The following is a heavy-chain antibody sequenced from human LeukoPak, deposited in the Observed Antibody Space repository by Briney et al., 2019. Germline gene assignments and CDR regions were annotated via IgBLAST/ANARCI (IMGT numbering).Heavy chain of an antibody. V-gene: IGHV3-64*01. CDR1: GFTFSSYA. D-gene: IGHD3-3*01. Sequence: GGSLRLSCAASGFTFSSYAMHWVRQAPGKGLEYVSAISSNGGSTYYANSVKGRFTISRDNSKNTLYLQMGSLRAEDMAVYYCARDRGPGEWLLYGYYYYMDVWGKGTTVTVSS. J-gene: IGHJ6*03. CDR3: ARDRGPGEWLLYGYYYYMDV. CDR2: ISSNGGST.